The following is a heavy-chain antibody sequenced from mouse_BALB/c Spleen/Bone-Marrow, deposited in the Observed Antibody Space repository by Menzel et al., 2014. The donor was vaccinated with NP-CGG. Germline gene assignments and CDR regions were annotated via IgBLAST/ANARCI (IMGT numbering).Heavy chain of an antibody. J-gene: IGHJ3*01. CDR1: GYNFTSYW. Sequence: QVQLQQSGAELVKPGTSVKLSCKASGYNFTSYWINWVRLRPGQGLEWIGDIYPGSGSTNYNEKFKSKATLTVDTSSSTAYMQLSSLASEDSALYYCARFPQLGLLAYWGQGTLVTVSA. D-gene: IGHD3-1*01. CDR3: ARFPQLGLLAY. CDR2: IYPGSGST. V-gene: IGHV1-55*01.